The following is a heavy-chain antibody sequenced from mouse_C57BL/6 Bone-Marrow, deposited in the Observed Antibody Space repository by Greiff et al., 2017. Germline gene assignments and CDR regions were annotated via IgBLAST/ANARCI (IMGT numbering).Heavy chain of an antibody. D-gene: IGHD2-1*01. CDR2: FYPGSGSI. V-gene: IGHV1-62-2*01. CDR3: ARHEGEIYYGNGWFAY. CDR1: GYTFTEYT. J-gene: IGHJ3*01. Sequence: VQLQQSGAELVKPGASVKLSCKASGYTFTEYTIHWVKQRPGQGLEWIGWFYPGSGSIKYNEKFKDKATLTADKSSSTIYMELSSLTSEDSAVYFCARHEGEIYYGNGWFAYWGQGTLVTVSA.